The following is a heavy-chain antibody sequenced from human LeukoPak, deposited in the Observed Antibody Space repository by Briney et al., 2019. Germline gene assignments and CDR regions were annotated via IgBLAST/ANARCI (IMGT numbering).Heavy chain of an antibody. CDR2: IIPIFGTA. CDR1: GGTFSSYA. Sequence: SVKVSCKASGGTFSSYAISWVRQAPGQGLEWMGGIIPIFGTANYAQKFQGRVTITADESTSTAYMELSSLRSEDTAVYYCAFTLAVVGRYFDSRGQGTLVTVSP. D-gene: IGHD2-15*01. V-gene: IGHV1-69*13. J-gene: IGHJ4*02. CDR3: AFTLAVVGRYFDS.